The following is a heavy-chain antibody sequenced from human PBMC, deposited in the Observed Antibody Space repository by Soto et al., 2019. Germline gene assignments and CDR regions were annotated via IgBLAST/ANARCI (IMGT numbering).Heavy chain of an antibody. Sequence: PGGSLRLSCAASGFMFSAYTMSWVRQAPGKGLEWLSSITSNSDHIDYADSVRGRFTVSRDNARKSLYLQMDSLRAEDTALYYCAKDRNPYYYDSSGFDYWGQGTLVTVSS. CDR2: ITSNSDHI. CDR1: GFMFSAYT. J-gene: IGHJ4*02. D-gene: IGHD3-22*01. CDR3: AKDRNPYYYDSSGFDY. V-gene: IGHV3-21*04.